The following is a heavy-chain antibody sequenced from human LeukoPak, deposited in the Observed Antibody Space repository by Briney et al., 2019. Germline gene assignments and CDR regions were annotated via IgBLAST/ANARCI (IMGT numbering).Heavy chain of an antibody. V-gene: IGHV4-30-2*01. CDR1: GGSISSGGYY. Sequence: PSQTLSLTCTVSGGSISSGGYYWSWIRQPPGKGLEWIGYIYHSGSTYYNPSLKSRVTISVDRSKNQFSLKLSSVTAADTAVYYCARAKYDFWSGYPSSSRSDAFDIWGQGTMVTVSS. D-gene: IGHD3-3*01. J-gene: IGHJ3*02. CDR3: ARAKYDFWSGYPSSSRSDAFDI. CDR2: IYHSGST.